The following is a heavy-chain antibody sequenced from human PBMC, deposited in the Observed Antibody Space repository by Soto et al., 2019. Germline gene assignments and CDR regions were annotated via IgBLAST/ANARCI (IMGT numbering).Heavy chain of an antibody. CDR3: AKRSSSSTFAY. V-gene: IGHV3-23*01. D-gene: IGHD6-6*01. CDR2: ISGSDDST. J-gene: IGHJ4*02. CDR1: GLTFSSSF. Sequence: WGSLRLSCAASGLTFSSSFMSWVRKAQGEGLEWVSVISGSDDSTYSADSVKGRFTISRDNSKTTLYLQMNSLRAEDTAVYYCAKRSSSSTFAYWGQGTLVTGSS.